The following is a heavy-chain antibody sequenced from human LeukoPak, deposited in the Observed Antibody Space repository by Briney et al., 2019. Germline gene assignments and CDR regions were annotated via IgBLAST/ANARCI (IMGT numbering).Heavy chain of an antibody. V-gene: IGHV3-21*01. CDR3: ARASPMTTVTTFNDY. Sequence: GGSLRLSCGASGFTFSSYCMNWVRQAPGKGLEWVSSISSSGNYIYYADSVKGRFTISRDNAKNSLLLQMNSLRAEDTAVYYGARASPMTTVTTFNDYWGQGTLVTVSS. J-gene: IGHJ4*02. D-gene: IGHD4-17*01. CDR1: GFTFSSYC. CDR2: ISSSGNYI.